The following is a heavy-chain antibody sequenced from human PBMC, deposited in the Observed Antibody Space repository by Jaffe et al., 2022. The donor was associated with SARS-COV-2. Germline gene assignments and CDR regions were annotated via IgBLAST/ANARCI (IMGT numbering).Heavy chain of an antibody. V-gene: IGHV3-30*18. CDR1: GFTFSSYG. D-gene: IGHD1-1*01. CDR2: ISYDGSNK. Sequence: QVQLVESGGGVVQPGRSLRLSCAASGFTFSSYGMHWVRQAPGKGLEWVAVISYDGSNKYYADSVKGRFTISRDNSKNTLYLQMNSLRAEDTAVYYCAKTTDRKGLFDYWGQGTLVTVSS. J-gene: IGHJ4*02. CDR3: AKTTDRKGLFDY.